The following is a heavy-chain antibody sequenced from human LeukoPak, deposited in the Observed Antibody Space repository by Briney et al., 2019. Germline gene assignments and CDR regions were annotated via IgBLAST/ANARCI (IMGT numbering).Heavy chain of an antibody. D-gene: IGHD3-3*01. CDR1: GFTFSNAW. J-gene: IGHJ4*02. V-gene: IGHV3-15*01. CDR2: IKSKTDGGTT. CDR3: TTESLTILRFLEWLLGYFDY. Sequence: GGSLRLPCAASGFTFSNAWMSWVRQAPGKGLEWVGRIKSKTDGGTTDYAAPVKGRFTISRDDSKNTLYLQMNSLKTEDTAVYYCTTESLTILRFLEWLLGYFDYWGQGTLVTVSS.